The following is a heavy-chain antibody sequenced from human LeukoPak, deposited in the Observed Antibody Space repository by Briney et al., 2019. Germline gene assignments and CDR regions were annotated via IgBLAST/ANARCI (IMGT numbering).Heavy chain of an antibody. J-gene: IGHJ4*02. CDR3: AKSEGSYYYGSGSDY. D-gene: IGHD3-10*01. Sequence: PGGSLRLSCAASGFTFSSYAMSWVRQAPGKGLEWVSAISGSGGSTYYADSVKGRFTISRDNSKNTLYLQMNSLRAEDTAVYYCAKSEGSYYYGSGSDYWGQGTLVTVSS. CDR2: ISGSGGST. CDR1: GFTFSSYA. V-gene: IGHV3-23*01.